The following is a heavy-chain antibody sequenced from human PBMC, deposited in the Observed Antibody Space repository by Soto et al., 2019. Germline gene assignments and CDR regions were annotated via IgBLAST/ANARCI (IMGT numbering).Heavy chain of an antibody. J-gene: IGHJ6*02. Sequence: QVQLVQSGAEVKKPGASVKVSCKASGYTFTGYYMHWVRQAPGQGLEWMGWINPNSGGTNYAQKFQGGVTMTRDTSISTAYMELSRLRSDDTAVYYCARDSHGCSGGSCYPYPYYYYYGMDVWGQGTTVTVSS. V-gene: IGHV1-2*02. CDR2: INPNSGGT. CDR1: GYTFTGYY. D-gene: IGHD2-15*01. CDR3: ARDSHGCSGGSCYPYPYYYYYGMDV.